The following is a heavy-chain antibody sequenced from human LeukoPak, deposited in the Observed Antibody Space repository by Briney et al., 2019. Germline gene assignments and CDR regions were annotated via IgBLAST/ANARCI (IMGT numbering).Heavy chain of an antibody. CDR1: GGSISSYY. Sequence: SETLSLTCTVSGGSISSYYWSWIRQPPGKGLEGIGYIYYSGSTNYNPSLKSRVTISVDTSKNQFSLKLSSVTAADTAVYYCARENPYYYDSSGPFYYFDYWGQGTLVTVSS. D-gene: IGHD3-22*01. V-gene: IGHV4-59*01. CDR3: ARENPYYYDSSGPFYYFDY. CDR2: IYYSGST. J-gene: IGHJ4*02.